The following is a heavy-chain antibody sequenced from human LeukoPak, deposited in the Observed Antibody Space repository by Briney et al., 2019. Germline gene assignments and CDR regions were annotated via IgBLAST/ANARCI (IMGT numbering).Heavy chain of an antibody. CDR1: GFTFSSYS. D-gene: IGHD3-22*01. CDR3: ARDAYYYDSSGYLD. V-gene: IGHV3-48*01. Sequence: PGGSLRLSCAATGFTFSSYSMNWVRQAPGKGLEWVSYISSSSSTIYYADSVKGRFTISRDNAKNSLYLQMNSLRAEDTAVYYCARDAYYYDSSGYLDWGQGTLVTVSS. J-gene: IGHJ4*02. CDR2: ISSSSSTI.